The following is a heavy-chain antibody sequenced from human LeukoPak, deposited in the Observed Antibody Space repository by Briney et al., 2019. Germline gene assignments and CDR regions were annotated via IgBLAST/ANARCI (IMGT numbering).Heavy chain of an antibody. CDR1: GFTFDDYA. V-gene: IGHV3-9*01. D-gene: IGHD3-10*01. J-gene: IGHJ3*02. CDR3: AKGRDYFAFDI. Sequence: PGRSLRLSCAASGFTFDDYAMHWVRHAPGKGLEWVSGISWNSGSIGYADSVKGRFTISRGNAKNSLYLQMNSLRAEDTALYYCAKGRDYFAFDIWGQGTMVTVSS. CDR2: ISWNSGSI.